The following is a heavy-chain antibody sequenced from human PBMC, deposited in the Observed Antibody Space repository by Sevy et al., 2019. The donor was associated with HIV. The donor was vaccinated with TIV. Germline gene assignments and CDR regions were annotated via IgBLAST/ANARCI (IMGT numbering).Heavy chain of an antibody. Sequence: GGSLRLSCAASGFTFDDYAMHWVRQAPGKGLEWVSGISWHSAIIGYADSVKGRFTISRDNAKNSLYLQMNSLRAEDTALYYCAKAENRPYSSGWYDYWGQGTLVTVSS. CDR3: AKAENRPYSSGWYDY. J-gene: IGHJ4*02. CDR1: GFTFDDYA. D-gene: IGHD6-19*01. V-gene: IGHV3-9*01. CDR2: ISWHSAII.